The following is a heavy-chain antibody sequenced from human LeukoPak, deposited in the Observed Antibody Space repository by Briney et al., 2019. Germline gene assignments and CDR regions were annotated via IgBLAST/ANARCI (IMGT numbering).Heavy chain of an antibody. CDR1: GGSISSYY. CDR3: ARHKPVGASTGDAFDI. J-gene: IGHJ3*02. CDR2: IYYSGST. V-gene: IGHV4-59*08. Sequence: PSETLSLTCTVSGGSISSYYWSWIRQPPGKGLEWIGYIYYSGSTNSHPSLKSRVTISVDTSKNQFSLKLSSVTAADTAVYYCARHKPVGASTGDAFDIWGQGTIVTVSS. D-gene: IGHD1-26*01.